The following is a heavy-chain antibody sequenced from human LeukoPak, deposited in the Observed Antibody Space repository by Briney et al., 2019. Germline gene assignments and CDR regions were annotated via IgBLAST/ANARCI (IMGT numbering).Heavy chain of an antibody. Sequence: PSETLSLTCAVYGGSFSGYYWSWIRQPPGKGLEWIGEINHSGSTNYNPSLKSRVTISVDTSKNQFSLKLSSVTAADTAVYYCARAGIVGYYFDYWGQGTLVTVSS. V-gene: IGHV4-34*01. D-gene: IGHD3-22*01. CDR3: ARAGIVGYYFDY. CDR1: GGSFSGYY. CDR2: INHSGST. J-gene: IGHJ4*02.